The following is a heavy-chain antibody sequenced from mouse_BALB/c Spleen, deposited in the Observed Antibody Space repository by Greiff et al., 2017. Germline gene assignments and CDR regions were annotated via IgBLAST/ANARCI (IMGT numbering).Heavy chain of an antibody. V-gene: IGHV1S29*02. D-gene: IGHD1-1*01. CDR3: AYYYGSIPWFAY. CDR2: IYPYNGGT. Sequence: VQLQQSGPELVKPGASVKISCKASGYTFTDYNMHWVKQSHGKSLEWIGYIYPYNGGTGYNQKFKSKATLTVDNSSSTAYMELRSLTSEDSAVYYCAYYYGSIPWFAYWGQGTLVTVSA. J-gene: IGHJ3*01. CDR1: GYTFTDYN.